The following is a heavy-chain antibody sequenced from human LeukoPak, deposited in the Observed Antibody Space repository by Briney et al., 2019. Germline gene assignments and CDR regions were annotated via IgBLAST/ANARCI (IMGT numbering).Heavy chain of an antibody. CDR3: ARGDLVSGLGPLFDP. CDR1: GYTFTSYG. J-gene: IGHJ5*02. CDR2: ISAYNGNT. D-gene: IGHD6-25*01. V-gene: IGHV1-18*01. Sequence: GASVKVSCKASGYTFTSYGISWVRQAPGQGLEWMGWISAYNGNTNYAQKLQGRVTMTTDTSTSTAYMELRSLRSDDTAVYYCARGDLVSGLGPLFDPWGQGTLVTVSS.